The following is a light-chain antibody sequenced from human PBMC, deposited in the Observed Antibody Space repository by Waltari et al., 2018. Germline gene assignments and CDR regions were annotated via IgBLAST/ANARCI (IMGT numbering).Light chain of an antibody. V-gene: IGLV1-51*02. J-gene: IGLJ7*01. Sequence: QSVLTQPPSVSAAPGQRVTLSCSGCRSNIGTNYVSWYRQFPGTAPKLLIYEDTERPSGIAGRFSGSKSGTSATLDITGLQAGDEADYYCGTWDSSLSGAVFGGGTHLTVL. CDR2: EDT. CDR3: GTWDSSLSGAV. CDR1: RSNIGTNY.